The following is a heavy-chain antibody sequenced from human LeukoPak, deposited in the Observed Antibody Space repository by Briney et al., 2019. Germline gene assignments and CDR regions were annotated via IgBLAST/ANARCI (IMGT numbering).Heavy chain of an antibody. J-gene: IGHJ4*02. D-gene: IGHD5-18*01. CDR2: IYYSGST. V-gene: IGHV4-39*07. Sequence: PSETLSLTCTVSGSSISSSSYYWGWVRQPPGKGLEWIGSIYYSGSTYYNPSLKSRVTISVDTSKNQFSLKLSSVTAADTAVYYCARLRPYSYGYYFDYWGQGTLVTVSS. CDR3: ARLRPYSYGYYFDY. CDR1: GSSISSSSYY.